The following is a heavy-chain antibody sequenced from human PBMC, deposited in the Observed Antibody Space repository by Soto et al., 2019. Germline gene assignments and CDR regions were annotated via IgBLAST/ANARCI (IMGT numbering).Heavy chain of an antibody. CDR1: GFSFSRYW. CDR3: ARVNPDRFPPYFDN. J-gene: IGHJ4*02. V-gene: IGHV3-74*01. Sequence: GWSLRLSCAASGFSFSRYWMYWLRQSPGKGLEWVSRISSDGATASLPDSVEGRFVVSRDNAKSEVFLQMNSLRVDDTGVYFCARVNPDRFPPYFDNWGQGVLVTVSS. D-gene: IGHD2-21*01. CDR2: ISSDGATA.